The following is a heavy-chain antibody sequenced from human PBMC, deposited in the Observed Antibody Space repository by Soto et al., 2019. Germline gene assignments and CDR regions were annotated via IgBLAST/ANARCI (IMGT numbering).Heavy chain of an antibody. CDR3: ARGRDAPRSGMDV. Sequence: PGGSLRLSCAASGFTFSSYWMHWVRQAPGKGLVWVSRINSDGSSTSYADSVKGRFTISRDNAKNTLYLQMNGLRAEDTAVYYCARGRDAPRSGMDVWGQGTTVTISS. CDR2: INSDGSST. CDR1: GFTFSSYW. J-gene: IGHJ6*02. V-gene: IGHV3-74*01.